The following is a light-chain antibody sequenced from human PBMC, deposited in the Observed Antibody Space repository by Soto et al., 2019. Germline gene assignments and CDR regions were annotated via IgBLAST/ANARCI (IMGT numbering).Light chain of an antibody. Sequence: QPVLTQSPSASASLGASVKLTCTLSSGHSNYAIAWHQQQSEKGPRYLMKLNSDGSHSKGDGIPDRFSGSSSGAERYLTISSLQYEDEADYYCQTWGSGIVVFGGGTQVTVL. V-gene: IGLV4-69*01. J-gene: IGLJ2*01. CDR1: SGHSNYA. CDR3: QTWGSGIVV. CDR2: LNSDGSH.